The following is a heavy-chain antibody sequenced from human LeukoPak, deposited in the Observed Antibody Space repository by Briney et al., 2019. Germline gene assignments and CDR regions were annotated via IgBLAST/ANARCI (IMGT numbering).Heavy chain of an antibody. V-gene: IGHV3-7*01. D-gene: IGHD5-24*01. J-gene: IGHJ4*02. CDR2: IKQDGSEK. CDR3: ASSLVEMATMPPDY. CDR1: GFTFSSYW. Sequence: GGSLRLSCAASGFTFSSYWMSWVRQAPGKGLEWVANIKQDGSEKYYVDSVKGRFTISRDNAKNSLYQQMNSLRAEDTAVYYCASSLVEMATMPPDYWGQGTLVTVPS.